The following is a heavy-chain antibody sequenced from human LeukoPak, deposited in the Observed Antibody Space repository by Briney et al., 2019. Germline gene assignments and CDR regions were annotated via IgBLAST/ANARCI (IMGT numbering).Heavy chain of an antibody. Sequence: PGGSLRHSCAASGFTFSSNSMNWVRQAPGKGLEWVSSISSSSSYIYYADSVKGRFTISRDNAKNSLYLQMNSLRAEDTAVYYCARDSVRGGRYGMDVWGQGTTVTVSS. J-gene: IGHJ6*02. CDR1: GFTFSSNS. CDR2: ISSSSSYI. V-gene: IGHV3-21*01. CDR3: ARDSVRGGRYGMDV. D-gene: IGHD3-10*01.